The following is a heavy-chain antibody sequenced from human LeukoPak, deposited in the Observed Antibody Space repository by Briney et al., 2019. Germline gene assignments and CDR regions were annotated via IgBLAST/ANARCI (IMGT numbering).Heavy chain of an antibody. CDR1: GGSISSGGYY. V-gene: IGHV4-30-2*01. CDR2: IYHSGST. CDR3: ARDRDYEGYFDY. Sequence: SETLSLTCTVSGGSISSGGYYWSWIRQPPGNGLEWIGYIYHSGSTYYNPSLKSRVTISVDRSKNQFSLKLSSVTAADTAVYYCARDRDYEGYFDYWGQGTLVTVSS. J-gene: IGHJ4*02. D-gene: IGHD4-17*01.